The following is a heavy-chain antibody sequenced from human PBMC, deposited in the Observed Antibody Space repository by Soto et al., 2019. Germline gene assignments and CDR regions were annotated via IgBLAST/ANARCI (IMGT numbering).Heavy chain of an antibody. CDR2: IYYSGST. V-gene: IGHV4-39*01. D-gene: IGHD5-12*01. Sequence: PSETLSLTCTVSGGSISSSSYYWGWIRQPPGKGLEWIGSIYYSGSTYYNPSLKSRVTISVDTSKNQFSLKLSSVTAADTAVYYCARALRWRWLQLPIPYFDYWGQGTLVTVSS. CDR1: GGSISSSSYY. CDR3: ARALRWRWLQLPIPYFDY. J-gene: IGHJ4*02.